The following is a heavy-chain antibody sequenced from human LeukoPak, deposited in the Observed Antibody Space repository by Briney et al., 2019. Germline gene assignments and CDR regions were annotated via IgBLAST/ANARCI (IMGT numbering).Heavy chain of an antibody. J-gene: IGHJ3*02. D-gene: IGHD4-17*01. V-gene: IGHV4-39*01. Sequence: SETLSLTCTVSGGSISSSSYYWGWIRQPPGKGLEWIGSIYYSGSTYYNPSLKSRVTISVDTSKNQFSLKLSSVTAAHTAVYYCARGYYGVYEKAFDIWGQGTMVTVSS. CDR1: GGSISSSSYY. CDR2: IYYSGST. CDR3: ARGYYGVYEKAFDI.